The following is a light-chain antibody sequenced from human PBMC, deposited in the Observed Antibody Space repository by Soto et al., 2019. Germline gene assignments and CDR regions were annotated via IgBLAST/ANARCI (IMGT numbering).Light chain of an antibody. V-gene: IGLV2-23*01. CDR2: EGS. CDR3: CSYAGSSTPVV. CDR1: SSDVGSYNL. J-gene: IGLJ2*01. Sequence: ALTQPASVSGSPGQSITISCTGTSSDVGSYNLVSWYQQHPGKAPKLMIYEGSKRPSGVSNRFSGSKSGNTASLTISGLQAEDEADYYCCSYAGSSTPVVFGGGTKLTVL.